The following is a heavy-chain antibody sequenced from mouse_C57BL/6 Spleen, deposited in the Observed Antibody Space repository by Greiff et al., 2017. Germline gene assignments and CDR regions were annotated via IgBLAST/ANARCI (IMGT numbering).Heavy chain of an antibody. J-gene: IGHJ4*01. CDR2: INPSNGGT. V-gene: IGHV1-53*01. D-gene: IGHD2-3*01. CDR3: ARQSGYYVPVYYYAMDC. Sequence: QVQLQQPGTELVKPGASVKLSCKASGYTFTSYWMHWVKQRPGQGLEWIGNINPSNGGTNYNEKFKSKATLTVDKSSSTAYMHLSSLTSEDSAVYYYARQSGYYVPVYYYAMDCWGQGTSVTVSS. CDR1: GYTFTSYW.